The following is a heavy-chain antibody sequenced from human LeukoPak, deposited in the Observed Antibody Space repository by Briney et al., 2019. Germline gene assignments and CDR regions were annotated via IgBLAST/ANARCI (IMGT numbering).Heavy chain of an antibody. J-gene: IGHJ3*02. V-gene: IGHV4-39*01. D-gene: IGHD2-15*01. CDR1: GGSIASENHY. CDR2: IYYSGRS. CDR3: ARQLNVVWAFDI. Sequence: SETLSLTCTLSGGSIASENHYWAWIRQPPGKRLEWIGTIYYSGRSYYNSSLQSRATVSVDTSKNQFSLKLTSVIDADAAVSYCARQLNVVWAFDIWGQGT.